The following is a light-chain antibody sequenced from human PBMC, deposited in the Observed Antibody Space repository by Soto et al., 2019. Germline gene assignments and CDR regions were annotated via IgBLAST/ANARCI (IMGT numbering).Light chain of an antibody. CDR1: QSVSSY. J-gene: IGKJ4*01. Sequence: EIVLTQSPATLSLSPGERATLSCRASQSVSSYLAWYQQKPGQAPRLLIYDASNRATGIPARFSGSGSGTDFTLTISSLEPEDFAVYYCQKRSNWPPLTFGRGTKVEIK. V-gene: IGKV3-11*01. CDR2: DAS. CDR3: QKRSNWPPLT.